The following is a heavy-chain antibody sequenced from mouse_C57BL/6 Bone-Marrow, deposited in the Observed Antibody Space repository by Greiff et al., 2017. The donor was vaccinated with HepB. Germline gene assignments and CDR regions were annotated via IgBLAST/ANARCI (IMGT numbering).Heavy chain of an antibody. J-gene: IGHJ3*01. D-gene: IGHD1-1*01. Sequence: DVMLVESGEGLVKPGGSLKLSCAASGFTFSSYAMSWVRQTPEKRLEWVAYISSGGDYIYYADTVKGRFTISRDNSRNPLYLQMNSLKSEDTAMYYCTRGLLRSLAWFAYWGQGTLGTVSA. CDR3: TRGLLRSLAWFAY. CDR2: ISSGGDYI. CDR1: GFTFSSYA. V-gene: IGHV5-9-1*02.